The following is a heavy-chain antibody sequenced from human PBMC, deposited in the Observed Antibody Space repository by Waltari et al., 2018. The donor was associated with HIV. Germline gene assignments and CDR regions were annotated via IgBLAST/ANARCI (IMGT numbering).Heavy chain of an antibody. J-gene: IGHJ4*02. D-gene: IGHD2-15*01. CDR3: ARGRTGYSYLDS. CDR2: FYSTGSV. CDR1: HDSLNSYY. V-gene: IGHV4-59*01. Sequence: LQESGPSLVKPSETLSLICAVYHDSLNSYYWNSLRQAPGKEFEWIGYFYSTGSVNYHPSLTSRVTMSMDSSRKQFSLKLTSVTPADTATYFCARGRTGYSYLDSWGQGKLVTVSS.